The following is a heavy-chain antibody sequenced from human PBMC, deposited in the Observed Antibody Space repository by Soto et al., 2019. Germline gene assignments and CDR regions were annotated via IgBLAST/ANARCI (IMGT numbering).Heavy chain of an antibody. CDR2: ISYDGSNK. CDR1: GFTFSSYG. CDR3: AKDASGSYRGENGYGMDV. Sequence: QVPLVESGGGVVQPGRSLRLSCAASGFTFSSYGMHWVRQAPGKGLEWVAVISYDGSNKYYADTVKGRFTISRDNSKNTVYLQLYSVRAEDTAVYYCAKDASGSYRGENGYGMDVWGQGSTVTVSS. J-gene: IGHJ6*02. V-gene: IGHV3-30*18. D-gene: IGHD1-26*01.